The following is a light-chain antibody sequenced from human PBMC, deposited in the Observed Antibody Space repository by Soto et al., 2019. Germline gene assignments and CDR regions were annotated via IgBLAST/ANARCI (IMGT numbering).Light chain of an antibody. CDR3: AAWDDSLNGLV. CDR2: NNN. V-gene: IGLV1-44*01. Sequence: QSVLTQPPSASGTPGQRVTISCSGSSSNIGSNTVNWYQQLPGTAPKLLIYNNNQRPSGVPDRFSGSKSGTSASLDISGLQSEDEADYYCAAWDDSLNGLVFGPGTKLTVL. J-gene: IGLJ1*01. CDR1: SSNIGSNT.